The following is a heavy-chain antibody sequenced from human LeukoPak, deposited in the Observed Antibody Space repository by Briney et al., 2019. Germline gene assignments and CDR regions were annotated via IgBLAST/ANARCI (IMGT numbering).Heavy chain of an antibody. CDR2: IIPILGIA. CDR3: AKDLETNWGTDAFDI. V-gene: IGHV1-69*04. CDR1: GGTFSSYA. D-gene: IGHD7-27*01. J-gene: IGHJ3*02. Sequence: ASVKVSCKASGGTFSSYAISWVRQAPGQGLEWMGRIIPILGIANYAQKFQGRVTITADKSTSTAYMELSSLRSEDTAVYYCAKDLETNWGTDAFDIWGQGTMVTVSS.